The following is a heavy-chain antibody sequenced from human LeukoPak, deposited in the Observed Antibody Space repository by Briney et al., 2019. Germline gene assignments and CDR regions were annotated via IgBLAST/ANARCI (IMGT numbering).Heavy chain of an antibody. CDR2: IYYSGST. Sequence: RASETLSLTCTVSGGSISSGGYYWSWIRQHPGKGLEWIGYIYYSGSTNYNPSLKSRVTISVDTSKNQFSLKLSSVTAADTAVYYCARAPDHSLNWFDPWGQGTLVTVSS. CDR1: GGSISSGGYY. CDR3: ARAPDHSLNWFDP. V-gene: IGHV4-61*08. J-gene: IGHJ5*02.